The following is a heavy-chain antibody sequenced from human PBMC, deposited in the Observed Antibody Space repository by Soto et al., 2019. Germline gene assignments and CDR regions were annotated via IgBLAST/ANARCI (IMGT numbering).Heavy chain of an antibody. CDR2: ISWDGCST. J-gene: IGHJ4*02. V-gene: IGHV3-43D*03. CDR1: GFTFGGYD. D-gene: IGHD1-26*01. CDR3: AKDISGMATTAYFDY. Sequence: GGSLRLSCAASGFTFGGYDMHWVRQAPGKGLEWVSLISWDGCSTYNADAVKGRFTISRDNSNNSLYLQMNSLRAEDTPWSYCAKDISGMATTAYFDYWGQGTLVTVSS.